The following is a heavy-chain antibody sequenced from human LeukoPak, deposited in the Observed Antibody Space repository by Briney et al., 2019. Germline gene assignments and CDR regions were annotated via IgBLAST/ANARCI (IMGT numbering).Heavy chain of an antibody. CDR2: ISYDGSNK. CDR3: ARDSAYGSGSYYS. CDR1: GFTFSSYA. D-gene: IGHD3-10*01. J-gene: IGHJ4*02. V-gene: IGHV3-30*04. Sequence: GRSLRLSCAASGFTFSSYAMHWVRQAPGKGLEWVAVISYDGSNKYYADSVKGRFTISRDNSKNTLYVQMNGLRAEDTAVYYCARDSAYGSGSYYSWGQGTLVTVSS.